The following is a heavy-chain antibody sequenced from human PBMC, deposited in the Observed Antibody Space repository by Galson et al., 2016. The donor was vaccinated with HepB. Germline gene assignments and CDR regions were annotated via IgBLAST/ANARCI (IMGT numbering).Heavy chain of an antibody. J-gene: IGHJ4*02. CDR3: AREFGDCSSRECSKQHLDH. D-gene: IGHD2-2*01. CDR1: GYTFTSYY. Sequence: SCKASGYTFTSYYMHWVRQAPGQGLEWMAIINPGNGNTNYAQKFQGRITMTRDTSTSTVYMELSSLRSEDTAVYYCAREFGDCSSRECSKQHLDHWGQGSLVTVAS. CDR2: INPGNGNT. V-gene: IGHV1-46*01.